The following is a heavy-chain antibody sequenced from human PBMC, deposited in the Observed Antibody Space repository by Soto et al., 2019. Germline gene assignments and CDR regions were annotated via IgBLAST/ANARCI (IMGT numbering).Heavy chain of an antibody. D-gene: IGHD6-25*01. CDR3: ARDQPKRLTDAFDI. CDR2: ISPYNGNT. CDR1: GYTFISYG. V-gene: IGHV1-18*01. Sequence: HVQLVQSGAEVKKPGASLKGSCKASGYTFISYGVSWVRQAPGQGLEWLGWISPYNGNTNYAQKFQGRITMTTDTSTSTVDIDLRSLRTDDTAVYYCARDQPKRLTDAFDIWGQGTMVVVSS. J-gene: IGHJ3*02.